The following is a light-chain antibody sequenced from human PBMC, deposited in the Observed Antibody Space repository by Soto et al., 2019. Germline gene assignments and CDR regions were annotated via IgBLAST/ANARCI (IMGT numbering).Light chain of an antibody. J-gene: IGKJ1*01. V-gene: IGKV1-9*01. CDR2: AAS. Sequence: IQLTQSPSSLSASVVDRVTITFRASQAISSYLAWYQQKPGKAPKLLIYAASTLRSGAPSRFSGSGSGTEFTLTISSLQPDDFATYYCQQYHIYSGTFGQGTKVDI. CDR1: QAISSY. CDR3: QQYHIYSGT.